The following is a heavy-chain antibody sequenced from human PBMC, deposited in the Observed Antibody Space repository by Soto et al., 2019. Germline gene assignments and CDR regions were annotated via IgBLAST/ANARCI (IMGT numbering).Heavy chain of an antibody. D-gene: IGHD7-27*01. CDR2: ISGSGGST. CDR3: AKRNWGGWYCDL. CDR1: GFTFSSYA. Sequence: EVQLLESGGGLVQPGGSLRLSCAASGFTFSSYAMSWVRQAPGKGLEWVSVISGSGGSTYYADSVKGRFTISRDNSKNTLYLQMNSLRAEDTAVYYCAKRNWGGWYCDLWGRGTLVTVSS. V-gene: IGHV3-23*01. J-gene: IGHJ2*01.